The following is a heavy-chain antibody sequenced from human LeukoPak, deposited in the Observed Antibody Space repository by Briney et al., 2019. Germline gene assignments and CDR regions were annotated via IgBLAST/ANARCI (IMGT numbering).Heavy chain of an antibody. J-gene: IGHJ4*02. V-gene: IGHV3-74*01. CDR2: IDFETDTT. D-gene: IGHD2-15*01. CDR1: GFTFSSYW. CDR3: VRAGSGFDY. Sequence: GGSLRLSCVASGFTFSSYWMHWVRQTPGKGLEWVSRIDFETDTTTYAGSVKGRFTISRDNTKNTLYLQMDSLRDEDAAVYYCVRAGSGFDYWGQGTLVTVTS.